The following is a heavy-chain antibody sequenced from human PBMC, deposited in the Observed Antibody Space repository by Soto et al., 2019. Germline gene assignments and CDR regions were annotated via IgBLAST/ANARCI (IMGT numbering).Heavy chain of an antibody. CDR2: INHSGST. J-gene: IGHJ6*02. Sequence: QVQLQQWGAGLLKPSETLSLTCAVYGGSFSGYYWSWIRQPPGKGLEWIGEINHSGSTNYNPSLKSRVTISVDTSKNQFSLKLSSVTAADTAVYYCAREVAARNGGLYYYYYYGMDVWGQGTTVTVSS. CDR3: AREVAARNGGLYYYYYYGMDV. V-gene: IGHV4-34*01. CDR1: GGSFSGYY. D-gene: IGHD6-6*01.